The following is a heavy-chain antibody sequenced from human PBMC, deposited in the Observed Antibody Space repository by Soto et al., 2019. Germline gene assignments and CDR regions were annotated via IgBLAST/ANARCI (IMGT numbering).Heavy chain of an antibody. CDR1: GGSFSGYY. J-gene: IGHJ6*02. Sequence: SETLSLTCAVYGGSFSGYYWSWIRQPPGKGLEWIGEINHSGSTNYNPSPKSRVTISVDTSKNQFSLKLSSVTAADTAVYYCARDGVGAPALYYYGMDVWGQGTTVTVSS. D-gene: IGHD1-26*01. V-gene: IGHV4-34*01. CDR3: ARDGVGAPALYYYGMDV. CDR2: INHSGST.